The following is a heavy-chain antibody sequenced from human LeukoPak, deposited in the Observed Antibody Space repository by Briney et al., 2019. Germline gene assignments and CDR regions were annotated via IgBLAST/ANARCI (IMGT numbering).Heavy chain of an antibody. CDR3: ARAPDGYNTALDY. CDR1: GGTFSSYA. J-gene: IGHJ4*02. CDR2: IIPIFGTA. V-gene: IGHV1-69*01. D-gene: IGHD5-24*01. Sequence: SVKVSCKASGGTFSSYAISWVRQAPEQGLEWMGGIIPIFGTANYAQKFQGRVAITADESTSTAYMELSSLRSEDTAVYYCARAPDGYNTALDYWGQGTLVTVSS.